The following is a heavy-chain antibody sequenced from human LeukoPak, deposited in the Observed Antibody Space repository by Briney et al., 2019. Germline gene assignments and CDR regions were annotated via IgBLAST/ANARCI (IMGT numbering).Heavy chain of an antibody. V-gene: IGHV3-21*01. D-gene: IGHD2-2*01. CDR1: GFTFSSYT. J-gene: IGHJ4*02. CDR2: TRSTRTYI. CDR3: ARGFGGYCSSTSCLVTIDY. Sequence: GGSLRLSCAASGFTFSSYTMNWVRQAPGKGPEWVSSTRSTRTYICYADSVKGRFTISRNNAKNSVYLQMDSLRAEDTAVYYCARGFGGYCSSTSCLVTIDYWGQGIPVTVSS.